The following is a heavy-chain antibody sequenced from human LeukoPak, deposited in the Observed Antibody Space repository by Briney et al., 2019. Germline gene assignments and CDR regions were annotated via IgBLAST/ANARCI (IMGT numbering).Heavy chain of an antibody. V-gene: IGHV4-4*02. CDR1: GGSISSNNW. CDR2: IYHSGST. J-gene: IGHJ4*02. CDR3: ARNMKGDGDYDY. D-gene: IGHD4-17*01. Sequence: SETLSLTCAVSGGSISSNNWWSWVRQPPGKGLEWIGEIYHSGSTNYNPSLKSRVTISVDTSKNQFSLKLSSVTAADTAVYYCARNMKGDGDYDYWGQGTLVTVSS.